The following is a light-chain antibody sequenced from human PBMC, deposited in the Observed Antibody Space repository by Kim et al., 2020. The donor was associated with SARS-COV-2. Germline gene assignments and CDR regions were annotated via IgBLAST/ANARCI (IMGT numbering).Light chain of an antibody. CDR2: KVS. J-gene: IGKJ1*01. CDR3: QQYNAYSRT. CDR1: QNIANW. V-gene: IGKV1-5*03. Sequence: DVQVTQFPSTLSASVGDTVTISCRASQNIANWLAWYQQKPGKVPEVLIYKVSTLKSGVPSRFSGSGSGREFTLTISGLQPDDLATYYCQQYNAYSRTLGQGTKVDSK.